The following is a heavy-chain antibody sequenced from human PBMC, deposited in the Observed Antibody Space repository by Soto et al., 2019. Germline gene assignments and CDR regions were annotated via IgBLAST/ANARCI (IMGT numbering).Heavy chain of an antibody. V-gene: IGHV5-51*01. Sequence: LKISCKVCGYSFTSYWIGWVRQMPGKGLEWMGIIYPGDSDARYSPSFQGQVTISADKSISTAYLQWSSLKASDTAMYYCARPSSSWYTSMDVWGQGTTVTVSS. CDR1: GYSFTSYW. CDR3: ARPSSSWYTSMDV. J-gene: IGHJ6*02. D-gene: IGHD6-13*01. CDR2: IYPGDSDA.